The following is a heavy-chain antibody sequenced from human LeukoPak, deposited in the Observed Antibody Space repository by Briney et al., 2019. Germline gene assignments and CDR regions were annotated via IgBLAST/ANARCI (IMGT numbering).Heavy chain of an antibody. CDR3: ARGQGTTVTTLSYYYYYMDV. CDR1: GGTFSSYA. J-gene: IGHJ6*03. V-gene: IGHV1-69*13. CDR2: IIPIFGTA. D-gene: IGHD4-11*01. Sequence: ASVKVSCKASGGTFSSYAISWVRQAPGQGLEWMGGIIPIFGTANYAQKFQGRVTITADASTSTAYMELSSLRSEDTAVYYCARGQGTTVTTLSYYYYYMDVWGKGTTVTVSS.